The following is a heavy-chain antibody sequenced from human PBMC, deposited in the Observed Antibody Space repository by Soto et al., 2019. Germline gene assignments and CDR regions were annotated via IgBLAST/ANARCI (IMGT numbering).Heavy chain of an antibody. CDR3: TKDRSPAYSSSSANYFDY. J-gene: IGHJ4*02. D-gene: IGHD6-6*01. Sequence: GGSLRLSCAASGFTFSSYGMHWVRQAPGKGLEWVAVISYDGSNKYYADSVKGRFTISRDNSKNTLYLQMNSLRAEDTAVYYCTKDRSPAYSSSSANYFDYWGQGTLVTVSS. V-gene: IGHV3-30*18. CDR1: GFTFSSYG. CDR2: ISYDGSNK.